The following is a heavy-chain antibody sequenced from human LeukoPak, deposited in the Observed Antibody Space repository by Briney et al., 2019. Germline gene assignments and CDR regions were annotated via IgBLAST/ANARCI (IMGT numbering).Heavy chain of an antibody. V-gene: IGHV3-21*01. J-gene: IGHJ6*02. CDR2: ISSSSYI. CDR3: ARVYDSSGYYQYYYYGVDV. Sequence: GGSLRLSCAASGFTFSSYSMNWVRQAPGKGLEWVSSISSSSYIYYADSVKGRFTISRDNAKNSLYLQMNSLRAEVTAVYYCARVYDSSGYYQYYYYGVDVWGQGTTVTVSS. CDR1: GFTFSSYS. D-gene: IGHD3-22*01.